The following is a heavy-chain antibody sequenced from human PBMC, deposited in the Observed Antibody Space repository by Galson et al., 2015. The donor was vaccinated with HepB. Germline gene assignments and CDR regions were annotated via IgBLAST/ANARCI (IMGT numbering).Heavy chain of an antibody. CDR1: GLTFSSYG. D-gene: IGHD6-13*01. V-gene: IGHV3-33*01. Sequence: SLRLSCAASGLTFSSYGMHWVRQAPGKGLEWVAVIWYDGSNKNYADSVKGRFSIFRDNSKNTLYLQMNSQRAEDTAVYYCARERINIADEGSALDIWGQGTMVTVSS. CDR2: IWYDGSNK. CDR3: ARERINIADEGSALDI. J-gene: IGHJ3*02.